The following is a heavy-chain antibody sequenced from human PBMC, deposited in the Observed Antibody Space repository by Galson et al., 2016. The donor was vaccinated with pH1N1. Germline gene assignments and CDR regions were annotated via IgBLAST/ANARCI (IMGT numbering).Heavy chain of an antibody. D-gene: IGHD3-16*01. J-gene: IGHJ2*01. CDR2: IIPILTTA. CDR3: AREDYYDVDLSDWYFDL. Sequence: SVKVSCKASGGTFNSNGLSWVRQAPGQGLEWMGRIIPILTTANYAQKFQGKITITADESTSTAYMELSSLRSEGTALYYCAREDYYDVDLSDWYFDLWGRGTLVTVSS. CDR1: GGTFNSNG. V-gene: IGHV1-69*13.